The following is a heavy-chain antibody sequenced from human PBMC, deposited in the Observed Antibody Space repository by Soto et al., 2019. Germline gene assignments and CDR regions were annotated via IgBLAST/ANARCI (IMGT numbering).Heavy chain of an antibody. CDR3: ARESPHGQLNYYCMYV. D-gene: IGHD6-6*01. Sequence: QVQLVQSGAEVKKPGSSVKVSCKASGGTFSSYAISWVRQAPGQGLEWMGGISPIVGTANYAQKFQGRVTITADKYTSTAFMERSSLRSEDTAVYYCARESPHGQLNYYCMYVWGHGTTFTVSS. CDR1: GGTFSSYA. CDR2: ISPIVGTA. V-gene: IGHV1-69*06. J-gene: IGHJ6*02.